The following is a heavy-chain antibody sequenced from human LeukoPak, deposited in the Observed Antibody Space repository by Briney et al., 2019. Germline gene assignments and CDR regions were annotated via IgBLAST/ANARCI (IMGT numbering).Heavy chain of an antibody. J-gene: IGHJ4*02. CDR3: AKDTWACNYGFDY. V-gene: IGHV3-23*01. CDR1: DFTFRSYA. D-gene: IGHD2/OR15-2a*01. Sequence: GGSLRLSCAASDFTFRSYAMSWVRQAPGKGLEWVSGISNSGDDTYYADSVKGRFTISRDNSKNTLYLQMNSLRAEDTAVYFCAKDTWACNYGFDYWGQGALVTVSS. CDR2: ISNSGDDT.